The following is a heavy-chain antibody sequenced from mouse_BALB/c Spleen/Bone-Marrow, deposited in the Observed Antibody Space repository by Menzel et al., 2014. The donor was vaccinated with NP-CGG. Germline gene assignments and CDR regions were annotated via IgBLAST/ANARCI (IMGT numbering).Heavy chain of an antibody. J-gene: IGHJ2*01. V-gene: IGHV1S81*02. D-gene: IGHD4-1*01. CDR3: TRGRTWDFDY. CDR1: GYTFTSYY. Sequence: QVQLQQPGAELVKPGASVKLSCKASGYTFTSYYMYWVKQRPGRGLEWIGEINPSNGGTNFNEKFKSRATLTVDKSSSTAYMQLSSLTSEDSAVYYCTRGRTWDFDYWGQGTTLTVSS. CDR2: INPSNGGT.